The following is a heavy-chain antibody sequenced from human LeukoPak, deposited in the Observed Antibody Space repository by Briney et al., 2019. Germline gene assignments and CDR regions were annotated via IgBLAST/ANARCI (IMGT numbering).Heavy chain of an antibody. V-gene: IGHV4-34*01. CDR3: ARHGDTAVGWFDP. J-gene: IGHJ5*02. Sequence: PGGSLRLSCAASGFTFSSYAMSWIRQPPGKGLEWIGEINHSGSTNYNPSLKSRVIISVDTSKNQFSLRLNSVTAADTAVYYCARHGDTAVGWFDPWGRGTLVTVSS. CDR1: GFTFSSYA. CDR2: INHSGST. D-gene: IGHD2-15*01.